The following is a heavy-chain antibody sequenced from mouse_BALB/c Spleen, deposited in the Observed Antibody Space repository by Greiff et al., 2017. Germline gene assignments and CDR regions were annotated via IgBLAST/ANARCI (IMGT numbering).Heavy chain of an antibody. J-gene: IGHJ2*01. Sequence: EVQRVESGGGLVKPGGSLKLSCAASGFTFSSYAMSWVRQTPEKRLEWVASISSGGSAYYPDSVKGRFTISRDNARNILYLQMSSLRSEDTAMYYCARAGYYGSSPYFDYWGQGTTLTVSS. D-gene: IGHD1-1*01. CDR1: GFTFSSYA. V-gene: IGHV5-6-5*01. CDR3: ARAGYYGSSPYFDY. CDR2: ISSGGSA.